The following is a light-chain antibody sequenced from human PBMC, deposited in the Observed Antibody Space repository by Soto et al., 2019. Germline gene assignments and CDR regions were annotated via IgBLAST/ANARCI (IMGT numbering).Light chain of an antibody. V-gene: IGLV2-14*01. CDR3: SSYTSSSTLYV. Sequence: QSALTQPASVSGSPRQSITISCTGASSDVGGYTYVSWYQQHPGKAPKLMIYEVNNRPSGVSHRFSGSKSGNTASLTISGLQAEDEADYYCSSYTSSSTLYVFGTGTKPTVL. J-gene: IGLJ1*01. CDR2: EVN. CDR1: SSDVGGYTY.